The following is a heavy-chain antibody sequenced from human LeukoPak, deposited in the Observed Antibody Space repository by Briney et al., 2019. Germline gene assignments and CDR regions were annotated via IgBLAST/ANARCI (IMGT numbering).Heavy chain of an antibody. CDR3: VRDPGNHFDY. CDR1: GFIFNDYY. CDR2: FGSSDRYI. V-gene: IGHV3-21*04. J-gene: IGHJ4*02. Sequence: GGSLRLSCAASGFIFNDYYFNWVRQAPGKGLEWIASFGSSDRYIYYADSVKGRFIMSKDSAKNSLYLQMKDLRADDTAVYYCVRDPGNHFDYWGQGALVTVTS.